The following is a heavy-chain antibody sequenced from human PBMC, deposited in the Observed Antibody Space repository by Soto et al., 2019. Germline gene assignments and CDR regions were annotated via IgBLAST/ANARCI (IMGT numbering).Heavy chain of an antibody. D-gene: IGHD3-10*01. CDR2: ISAYTGKA. CDR3: ARDQRYYGSGSYYSDN. Sequence: QVQLVQSGPEVKKPGASVKVSCKTSGYVFISYGISWVRQVPGHGLERVGWISAYTGKADYAQKFQGRVTMTTETSTSTAFLELWSLRSDDTAVYYCARDQRYYGSGSYYSDNWGQGTLVTVSS. CDR1: GYVFISYG. V-gene: IGHV1-18*04. J-gene: IGHJ4*02.